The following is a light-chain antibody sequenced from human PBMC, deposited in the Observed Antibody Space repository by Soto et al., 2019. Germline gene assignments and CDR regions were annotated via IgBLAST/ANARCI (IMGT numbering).Light chain of an antibody. CDR3: QQSYLVPET. CDR2: AAS. Sequence: DIQMTQSPSPLSASVGDRVTGTCRASQSISRYLNWYQQKPGNAPKLLIYAASNLQSGVPSRFSGSRSGTDFSLTISSLQPEDFATYYCQQSYLVPETFGRGTKVDIK. V-gene: IGKV1-39*01. J-gene: IGKJ2*01. CDR1: QSISRY.